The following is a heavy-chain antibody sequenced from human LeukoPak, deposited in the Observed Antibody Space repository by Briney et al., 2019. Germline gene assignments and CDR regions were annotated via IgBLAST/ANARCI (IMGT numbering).Heavy chain of an antibody. CDR1: GFTFSSYS. J-gene: IGHJ3*02. CDR2: ISSSSSYI. V-gene: IGHV3-21*01. CDR3: AKDGQRQQLVDAFDI. D-gene: IGHD6-13*01. Sequence: PGGSLRLSCAASGFTFSSYSMNWVRQAPGKGPEWVSSISSSSSYIYYADSVKGRFTISRDNAKNSLYLQMNSLRAEDTAVYYCAKDGQRQQLVDAFDIWGQGTMVTVSS.